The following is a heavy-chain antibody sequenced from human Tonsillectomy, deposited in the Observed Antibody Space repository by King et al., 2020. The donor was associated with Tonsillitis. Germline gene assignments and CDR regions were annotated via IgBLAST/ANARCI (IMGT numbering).Heavy chain of an antibody. V-gene: IGHV3-21*01. D-gene: IGHD3-22*01. Sequence: VQLQESGGGLVKPGGSLTLSCATSGFTFSNFDMIWVRQAPGKGLEWVSSISSTGRYIYYADSVKGRFTISRDKAGNSMFLRMNSLRVEDTAVYYCAKDEGADYYDSGRGAFDMWGKGTTVTVSS. CDR1: GFTFSNFD. CDR2: ISSTGRYI. CDR3: AKDEGADYYDSGRGAFDM. J-gene: IGHJ3*02.